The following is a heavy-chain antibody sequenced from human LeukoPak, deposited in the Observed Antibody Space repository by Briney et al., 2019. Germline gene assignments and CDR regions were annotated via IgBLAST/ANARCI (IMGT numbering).Heavy chain of an antibody. Sequence: SETLSLTCTVSGYSISSGYYWGWIRQPPGKGLEWIGSIYHSGSTYYNPSLKSRVTISVDTSKNQFSLKLSSVTAADTAVYYCARGLSSGYRQDAFDIWGQGTMVTVSS. CDR2: IYHSGST. CDR3: ARGLSSGYRQDAFDI. D-gene: IGHD3-3*01. J-gene: IGHJ3*02. CDR1: GYSISSGYY. V-gene: IGHV4-38-2*02.